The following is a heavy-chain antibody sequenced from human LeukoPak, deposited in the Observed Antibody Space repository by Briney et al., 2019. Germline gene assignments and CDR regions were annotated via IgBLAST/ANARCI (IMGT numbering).Heavy chain of an antibody. CDR3: ARVVGATMDDALDI. CDR1: GGSISSGGYY. Sequence: SQTLSLTCTVSGGSISSGGYYWSWIRQHPGKGLEWIGYIYYSGSTYYNPSLKSRVTISVDTSKNQFSLKLSSVTAADTAVYYCARVVGATMDDALDIWGQGTMVTVSS. D-gene: IGHD1-26*01. CDR2: IYYSGST. V-gene: IGHV4-31*03. J-gene: IGHJ3*02.